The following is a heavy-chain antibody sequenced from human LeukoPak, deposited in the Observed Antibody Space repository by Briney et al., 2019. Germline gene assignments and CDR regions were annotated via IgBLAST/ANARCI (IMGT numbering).Heavy chain of an antibody. Sequence: GGSLRLSCAASGFTFSDYRMNWVRQAPGKGLEWISYIGIDSGNTNYADSVKGRFAISGDKAKNSLYLQMNSLRVEDTAVYYCARDYKYAFDNWGQGTLVTVSS. CDR1: GFTFSDYR. J-gene: IGHJ4*02. CDR2: IGIDSGNT. V-gene: IGHV3-48*01. CDR3: ARDYKYAFDN. D-gene: IGHD5-24*01.